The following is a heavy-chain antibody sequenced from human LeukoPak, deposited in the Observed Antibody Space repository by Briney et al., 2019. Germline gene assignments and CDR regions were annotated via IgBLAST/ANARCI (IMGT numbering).Heavy chain of an antibody. V-gene: IGHV3-15*01. CDR3: TRISGSSSGPFDY. CDR1: GFTFSNAW. J-gene: IGHJ4*02. D-gene: IGHD1-26*01. Sequence: IPGGSLRLSCAASGFTFSNAWMSWVRQAPGKWLEWVGRIKIKTDGGTIEYGAPVKGRFTISRDDSKNTLYLQMNTLETEDTGVYYCTRISGSSSGPFDYWGQGSLVTVSS. CDR2: IKIKTDGGTI.